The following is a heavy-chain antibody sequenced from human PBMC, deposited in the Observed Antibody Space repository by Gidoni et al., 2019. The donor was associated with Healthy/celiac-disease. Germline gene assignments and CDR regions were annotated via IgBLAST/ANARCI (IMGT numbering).Heavy chain of an antibody. D-gene: IGHD4-17*01. V-gene: IGHV1-58*01. CDR3: AAEPATDGDYDPYFDY. CDR2: IVVGSGNT. Sequence: GFTFTSYAVQWVRQARGQRLEWIGWIVVGSGNTNYAQKFQERVTITRDMSTSTAYMELSSLRSEDTAVYYCAAEPATDGDYDPYFDYWGQGTLVTVSS. CDR1: GFTFTSYA. J-gene: IGHJ4*02.